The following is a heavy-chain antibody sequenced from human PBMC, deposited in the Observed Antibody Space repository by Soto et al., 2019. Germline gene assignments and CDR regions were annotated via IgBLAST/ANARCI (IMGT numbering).Heavy chain of an antibody. Sequence: GGSLRLSCAASGFTFSNAWMSWVRQAPGKGLEWVGRIKSKTDSGTTDYAAPVKGRFTISRDDSKNTLYLQMNSLKTEDTAVYYCTTDGYCGGDCYSLYAFDIWGQGTMVTVSS. D-gene: IGHD2-21*01. V-gene: IGHV3-15*01. CDR1: GFTFSNAW. CDR3: TTDGYCGGDCYSLYAFDI. J-gene: IGHJ3*02. CDR2: IKSKTDSGTT.